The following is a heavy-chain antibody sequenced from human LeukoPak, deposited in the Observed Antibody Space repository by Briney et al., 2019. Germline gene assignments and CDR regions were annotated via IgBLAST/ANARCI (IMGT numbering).Heavy chain of an antibody. CDR3: ARSTTVTTDY. V-gene: IGHV4-39*07. Sequence: PSETLSLTCSVSGGSISTSNYYGVWIRQSPEKGLGWIGEIKHSGSTNYNPSLKSRVTISVDTSKNQFSLKLSSVTAADTAVYYCARSTTVTTDYWGQGTLVTVSS. D-gene: IGHD4-17*01. J-gene: IGHJ4*02. CDR1: GGSISTSNYY. CDR2: IKHSGST.